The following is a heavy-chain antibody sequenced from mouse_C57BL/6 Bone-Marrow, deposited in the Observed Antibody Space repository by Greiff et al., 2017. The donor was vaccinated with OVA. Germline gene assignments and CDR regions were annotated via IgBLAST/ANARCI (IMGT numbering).Heavy chain of an antibody. Sequence: EVQLVESGGGLVQPKGSLKLSCAASGFTFNTYAMHWVRQAPGKGLEWVARIRSKSSNYATYYADSVKDRFTSSRDDSQSMLYLQMNNLKTEDTAMYYCVRVPYYSKFSYAMDYWGQGTSVTVSS. CDR3: VRVPYYSKFSYAMDY. J-gene: IGHJ4*01. CDR1: GFTFNTYA. CDR2: IRSKSSNYAT. D-gene: IGHD2-5*01. V-gene: IGHV10-3*01.